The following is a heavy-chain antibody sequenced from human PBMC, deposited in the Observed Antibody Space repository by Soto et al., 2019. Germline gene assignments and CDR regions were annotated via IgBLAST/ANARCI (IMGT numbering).Heavy chain of an antibody. V-gene: IGHV4-31*03. CDR3: ARDKGPDTYGQTRIRDYSYAMDV. CDR1: GASISSGAYF. Sequence: QVQLHGSGPRLVKPSQTLSLTCSVSGASISSGAYFWTWIRHHPGKGLEWIGYISSSVSTSYTYLTPSLASRVTISVDTSKNLFSLRLTSVTAADTATYYCARDKGPDTYGQTRIRDYSYAMDVWGQGTTVIVSS. CDR2: ISSSVST. D-gene: IGHD5-18*01. J-gene: IGHJ6*02.